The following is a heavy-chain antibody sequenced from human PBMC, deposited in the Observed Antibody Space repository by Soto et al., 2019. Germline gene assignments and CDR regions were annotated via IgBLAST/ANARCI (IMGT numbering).Heavy chain of an antibody. CDR1: GYSFTSYW. D-gene: IGHD4-4*01. J-gene: IGHJ6*02. CDR3: ARQSNYAYYYYGMDV. Sequence: GESLKISCKGSGYSFTSYWIGWVRQMPGKGLEWMGIIYPGDSDTRYSPSFQGQVTISADKSISTAYLQWSSLKASDTAMYYCARQSNYAYYYYGMDVWGQGTTVTVSS. CDR2: IYPGDSDT. V-gene: IGHV5-51*01.